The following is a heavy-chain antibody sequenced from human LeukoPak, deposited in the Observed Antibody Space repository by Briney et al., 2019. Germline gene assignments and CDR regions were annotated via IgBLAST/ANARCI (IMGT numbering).Heavy chain of an antibody. CDR1: GFTFSNYW. D-gene: IGHD6-13*01. V-gene: IGHV3-7*01. CDR3: ASGRQLGY. Sequence: GGSLRLSCAASGFTFSNYWIIWVRQAPGKGLEWVANIKEDGSEKYYVDSVKGRFTISRDNARNSLYLQMNSLRAEDTAVYYCASGRQLGYWGQGTLVTVSS. J-gene: IGHJ4*02. CDR2: IKEDGSEK.